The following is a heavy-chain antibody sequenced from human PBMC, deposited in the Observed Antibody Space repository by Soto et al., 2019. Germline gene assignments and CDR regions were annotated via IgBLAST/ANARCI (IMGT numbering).Heavy chain of an antibody. CDR1: GFTFSSYA. V-gene: IGHV3-23*01. D-gene: IGHD4-4*01. Sequence: GGSLRLSCAASGFTFSSYAMSWVRQAPGKGLEWVSGISGSGGSTYYADSVKGRFTISRDNSKNTLYLQMNSLRAEDTAVYYCARLQNGYFIMFDYWGQGTLVTVS. J-gene: IGHJ4*02. CDR3: ARLQNGYFIMFDY. CDR2: ISGSGGST.